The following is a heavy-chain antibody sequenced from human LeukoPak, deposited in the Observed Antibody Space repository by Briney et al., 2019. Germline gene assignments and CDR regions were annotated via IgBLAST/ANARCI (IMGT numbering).Heavy chain of an antibody. CDR3: VRHAGRTGGQ. V-gene: IGHV3-11*01. J-gene: IGHJ4*02. Sequence: GGSLRLSRAASGFRFSDHYMSWIRQAPGKGPEWISYISGNSGDIAYADSVKGRFTISRDNAKNSLHLQMNSLRVEDTAVYHCVRHAGRTGGQWGQGILITVSS. CDR1: GFRFSDHY. D-gene: IGHD3-10*01. CDR2: ISGNSGDI.